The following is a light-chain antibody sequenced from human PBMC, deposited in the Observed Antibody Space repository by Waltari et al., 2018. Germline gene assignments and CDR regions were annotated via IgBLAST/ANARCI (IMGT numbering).Light chain of an antibody. CDR3: QQYYSTPYT. J-gene: IGKJ2*01. CDR2: SAS. V-gene: IGKV1-NL1*01. Sequence: DIQMTQSPSSLSASVGDRVTINCRASQGISTSLAWYQQKPGKAPKLLLSSASTLETGVPSRFSGSGSGTDYTLTISSLQPEDFATYHCQQYYSTPYTFGQGTKLEI. CDR1: QGISTS.